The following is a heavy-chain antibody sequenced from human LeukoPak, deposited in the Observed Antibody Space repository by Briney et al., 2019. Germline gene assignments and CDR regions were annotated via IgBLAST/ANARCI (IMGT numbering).Heavy chain of an antibody. CDR3: ARGGGYAWDY. CDR1: GFTFTTYW. J-gene: IGHJ4*02. CDR2: IKQDGSEK. V-gene: IGHV3-7*01. Sequence: GGSLRLSGATSGFTFTTYWMNWVRQAPGKGLEWVANIKQDGSEKYYVDSVKGRFTISRDNARNSLYLQMNSLRADDTAVYYCARGGGYAWDYWGQGTLVTVSS. D-gene: IGHD5-12*01.